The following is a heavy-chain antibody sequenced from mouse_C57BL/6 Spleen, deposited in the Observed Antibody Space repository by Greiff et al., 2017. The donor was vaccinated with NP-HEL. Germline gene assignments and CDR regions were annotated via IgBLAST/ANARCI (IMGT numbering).Heavy chain of an antibody. CDR1: GYTFTDYY. CDR2: INPNNGGT. D-gene: IGHD4-1*01. CDR3: ARDDWDDDY. J-gene: IGHJ2*01. V-gene: IGHV1-26*01. Sequence: VQLKHSGPELVKPGASVKISCKASGYTFTDYYMNWVKQSHGKSLEWIGDINPNNGGTSYNQKFKGKATLTVDKSSSTAYMELRSLTSEDSAVYYCARDDWDDDYWGQGTTLTVSS.